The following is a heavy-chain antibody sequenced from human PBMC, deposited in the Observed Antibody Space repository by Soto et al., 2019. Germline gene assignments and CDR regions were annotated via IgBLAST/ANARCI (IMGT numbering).Heavy chain of an antibody. CDR1: GFTFSSYG. D-gene: IGHD6-13*01. Sequence: GGSLRLSCAASGFTFSSYGMHWVRQAPGKGLEWVAVISYDGSNKYYADSVKGRFTISRDNSKNTLYLQMNSLRAEDTAVYYCAKDNSNYYYYGMDVWAQGTTVTVSS. J-gene: IGHJ6*02. CDR3: AKDNSNYYYYGMDV. CDR2: ISYDGSNK. V-gene: IGHV3-30*18.